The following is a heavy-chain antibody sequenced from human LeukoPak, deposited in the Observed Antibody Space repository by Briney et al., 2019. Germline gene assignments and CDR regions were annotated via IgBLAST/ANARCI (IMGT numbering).Heavy chain of an antibody. CDR2: IYYSGST. Sequence: SETLSLTCAVYGGSFSGYYWGWIRQPPGKGLEWIGSIYYSGSTYYNPSLKSRVTISVDTSKNQFSLKLSSVTAADTAVYYCARLRITMVRGVIRPGGYFDYWGQGTLVTVSS. V-gene: IGHV4-39*01. D-gene: IGHD3-10*01. J-gene: IGHJ4*02. CDR1: GGSFSGYY. CDR3: ARLRITMVRGVIRPGGYFDY.